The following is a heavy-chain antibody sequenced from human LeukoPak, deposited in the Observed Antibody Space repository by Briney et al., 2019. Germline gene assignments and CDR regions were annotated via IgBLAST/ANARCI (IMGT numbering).Heavy chain of an antibody. V-gene: IGHV3-7*01. Sequence: GGSLRLSCAASGFTFSSYWMSWVRQAPGKGLEWVANIKQDGSEKYYVDSVRGRFTISRDNAKNSLYLQLNSLRAEDTAVYYCARVGSDIGYCSGGSCYFDYWGQGILVTVSS. CDR3: ARVGSDIGYCSGGSCYFDY. J-gene: IGHJ4*02. CDR1: GFTFSSYW. CDR2: IKQDGSEK. D-gene: IGHD2-15*01.